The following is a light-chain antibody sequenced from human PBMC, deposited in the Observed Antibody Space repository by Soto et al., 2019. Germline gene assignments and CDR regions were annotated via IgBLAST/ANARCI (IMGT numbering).Light chain of an antibody. Sequence: EIVLTQSPATLSVSPGERATLSCRASQSISSLLAWYQQKPGQAPRLLIYSASTRASGIPARFSGSGSGADLTLTISSLQSEDFAVYYCQQYYDWPITFGQGTRLEIK. CDR2: SAS. J-gene: IGKJ5*01. CDR3: QQYYDWPIT. V-gene: IGKV3-15*01. CDR1: QSISSL.